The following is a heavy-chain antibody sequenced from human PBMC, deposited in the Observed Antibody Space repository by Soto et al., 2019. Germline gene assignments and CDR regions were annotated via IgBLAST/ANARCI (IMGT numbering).Heavy chain of an antibody. CDR1: GFTFSSYS. Sequence: PGGSLRLSCAASGFTFSSYSMNWVRQAPGKGLEWVSSISSSSSYIYYADSVKGRFTISRDNAKNSLYLQMNSLRAEDTAVYYCARLGATATPEQTDNWFDPWGQGTLVTVSS. V-gene: IGHV3-21*01. CDR3: ARLGATATPEQTDNWFDP. J-gene: IGHJ5*02. CDR2: ISSSSSYI. D-gene: IGHD2-15*01.